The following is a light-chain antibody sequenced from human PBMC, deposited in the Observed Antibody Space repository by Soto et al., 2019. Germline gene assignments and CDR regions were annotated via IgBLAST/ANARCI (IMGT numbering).Light chain of an antibody. CDR1: QTVSSY. Sequence: ENVLTQSPGTLSLSPGERATLSCRASQTVSSYLTWYQQRPGQAPRLLIYGASKRATGIPDRFSGSGSGTDFTLNISRLEPEDFALYYCQRYGTSPITFGQGTRLEIK. V-gene: IGKV3-20*01. CDR3: QRYGTSPIT. CDR2: GAS. J-gene: IGKJ5*01.